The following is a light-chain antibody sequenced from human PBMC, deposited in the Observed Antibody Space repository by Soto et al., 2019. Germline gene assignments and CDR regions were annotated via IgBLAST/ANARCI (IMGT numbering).Light chain of an antibody. CDR1: QSVSSY. Sequence: EIVLTQSPATLSLSPGDRATLSCRASQSVSSYLAWYQQKPGQAPRLLIYDASNRATGIPARFSGSGSGTDFTLTINSLKPEDFAFYYCQQRSNWPPTFGQGTRLEIK. V-gene: IGKV3-11*01. J-gene: IGKJ5*01. CDR3: QQRSNWPPT. CDR2: DAS.